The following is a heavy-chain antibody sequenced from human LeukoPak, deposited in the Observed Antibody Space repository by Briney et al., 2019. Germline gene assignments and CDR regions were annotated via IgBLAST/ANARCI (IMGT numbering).Heavy chain of an antibody. Sequence: GGSLRLSCAASGFTFSSYWMSWVRQAPGKGLEWVANIKQDGSEKYYVDSVKGRFTISRDNAKNSLYLQMNSLRAEDTAVYYCARVDNWNPLGMDVWGKGTTVTVSS. CDR2: IKQDGSEK. CDR1: GFTFSSYW. V-gene: IGHV3-7*01. CDR3: ARVDNWNPLGMDV. D-gene: IGHD1-1*01. J-gene: IGHJ6*04.